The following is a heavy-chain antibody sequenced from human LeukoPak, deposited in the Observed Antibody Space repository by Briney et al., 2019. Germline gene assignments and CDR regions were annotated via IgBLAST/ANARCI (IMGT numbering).Heavy chain of an antibody. V-gene: IGHV3-21*01. Sequence: GGSLRLSCPASGFTFSSYSMNWVRQAPGKGLEWVSSISSSSSYIYYADSVKGRFTISRDNAKNSLYLQMNSLRAEDTAVYYCARVRLSHVPIYGAFDIWGQGTMVTVSS. D-gene: IGHD3-10*02. CDR2: ISSSSSYI. CDR1: GFTFSSYS. J-gene: IGHJ3*02. CDR3: ARVRLSHVPIYGAFDI.